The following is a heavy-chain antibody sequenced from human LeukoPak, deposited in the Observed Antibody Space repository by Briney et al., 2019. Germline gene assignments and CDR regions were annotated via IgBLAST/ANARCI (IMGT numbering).Heavy chain of an antibody. J-gene: IGHJ4*02. Sequence: SETLSLTCTVSGGSISSGSYYWSWIRQPAGKGLEWIGRIYTSGSTNYNPSLKSRVTISVDTSKNQFSLKLSSVTAADTAVYYCARSHCSGGSCSPIDYWGQGTLVTVSS. CDR3: ARSHCSGGSCSPIDY. CDR1: GGSISSGSYY. D-gene: IGHD2-15*01. V-gene: IGHV4-61*02. CDR2: IYTSGST.